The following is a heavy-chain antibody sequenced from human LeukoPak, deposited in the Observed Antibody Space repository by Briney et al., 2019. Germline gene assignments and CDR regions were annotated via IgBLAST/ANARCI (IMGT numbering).Heavy chain of an antibody. CDR2: INPSGGST. CDR3: ARGSSGWYLGY. Sequence: VASVKVSCKASGYTFTNYYMHWVRQAPGQGLGGVGIINPSGGSTGYAQKLQGRVTTTRETSTSTVYMELSSLRSEATAVYYSARGSSGWYLGYWGQGTLVTVSS. J-gene: IGHJ4*02. V-gene: IGHV1-46*01. CDR1: GYTFTNYY. D-gene: IGHD6-19*01.